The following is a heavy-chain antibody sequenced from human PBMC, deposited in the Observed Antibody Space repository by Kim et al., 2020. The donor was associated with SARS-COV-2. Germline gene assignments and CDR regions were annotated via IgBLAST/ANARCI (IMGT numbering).Heavy chain of an antibody. V-gene: IGHV3-21*01. CDR1: GFTFSDYN. J-gene: IGHJ2*01. D-gene: IGHD5-12*01. CDR2: ISHSRSYI. CDR3: ARGPSDFVSGYDHYWYFDL. Sequence: GGSLRLSCEVSGFTFSDYNMNWVRQAPGKGLEWVASISHSRSYIYYADSVKGRFTISRDNAKTSLHLQMNSLRVEDTAVYYCARGPSDFVSGYDHYWYFDLWGRGTLVTVSS.